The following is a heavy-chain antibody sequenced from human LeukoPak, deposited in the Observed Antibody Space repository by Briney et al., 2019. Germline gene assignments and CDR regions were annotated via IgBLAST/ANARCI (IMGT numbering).Heavy chain of an antibody. V-gene: IGHV4-59*01. D-gene: IGHD2-21*02. CDR3: ARYARHGGDFIPDY. Sequence: SETPSLTCTVSGGSISSYYWSWIRQPPGKGLEWIGYIYYSGSTNYNPSLKSRVTISVDTSKNQFSLKLSSVTAADTAVYYCARYARHGGDFIPDYWGQGTLVTVSS. CDR2: IYYSGST. CDR1: GGSISSYY. J-gene: IGHJ4*02.